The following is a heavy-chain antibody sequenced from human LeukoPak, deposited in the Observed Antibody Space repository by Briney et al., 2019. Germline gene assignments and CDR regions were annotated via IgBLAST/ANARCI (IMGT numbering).Heavy chain of an antibody. CDR2: FYSSGTT. CDR1: GLTVSSKY. V-gene: IGHV3-53*01. CDR3: ASRGEYSSSWYGMDV. Sequence: GGSLRLSCVVSGLTVSSKYMTWVRQAPGKGLEWVSVFYSSGTTNYADSVKGRFIISRDNSKNTLYLQMNSLRAEDTAVYYCASRGEYSSSWYGMDVWGQGTTVTVSS. J-gene: IGHJ6*02. D-gene: IGHD6-13*01.